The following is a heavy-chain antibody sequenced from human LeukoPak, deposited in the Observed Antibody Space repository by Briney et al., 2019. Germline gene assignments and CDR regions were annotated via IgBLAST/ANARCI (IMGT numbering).Heavy chain of an antibody. D-gene: IGHD1-1*01. CDR2: IIPIFGTA. CDR1: GYTFTSYA. CDR3: ARDRGNWNPTPYYYYYYMDV. J-gene: IGHJ6*03. Sequence: GASVKVSCKASGYTFTSYAISWVRQAPGQGLEWMGGIIPIFGTANYAQKFQGRVTITADESTSTAYMELSSLRSEDTAVYYCARDRGNWNPTPYYYYYYMDVWGKGTTVTVSS. V-gene: IGHV1-69*13.